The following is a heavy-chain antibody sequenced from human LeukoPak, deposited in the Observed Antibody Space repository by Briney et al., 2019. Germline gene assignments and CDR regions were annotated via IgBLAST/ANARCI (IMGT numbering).Heavy chain of an antibody. CDR3: ATHWSNRPLKYAFDI. D-gene: IGHD2-8*02. V-gene: IGHV1-24*01. Sequence: ASVKVSCTVSGYTLTELSMHWVRQAPGKGLEWMGGFGPEDGETIYAQKFQGRVTMTEDTSTDTAYMELSSLRSEDTAVYYCATHWSNRPLKYAFDIWGQGTMVTVSS. CDR2: FGPEDGET. J-gene: IGHJ3*02. CDR1: GYTLTELS.